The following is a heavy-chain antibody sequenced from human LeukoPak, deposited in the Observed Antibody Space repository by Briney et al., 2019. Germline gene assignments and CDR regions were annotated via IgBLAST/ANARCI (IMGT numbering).Heavy chain of an antibody. D-gene: IGHD3-3*01. CDR1: GASISSSNW. CDR3: ARSGYSLSDAFDI. V-gene: IGHV4-4*02. CDR2: IYHSGST. J-gene: IGHJ3*02. Sequence: PSETLSLTCAVSGASISSSNWWSWVRQPPGKGLEWIGEIYHSGSTNYNPSLRSRVTISVDKSKNQFSLKLYSVTAADTAVYYCARSGYSLSDAFDIWGQGTMVTVSS.